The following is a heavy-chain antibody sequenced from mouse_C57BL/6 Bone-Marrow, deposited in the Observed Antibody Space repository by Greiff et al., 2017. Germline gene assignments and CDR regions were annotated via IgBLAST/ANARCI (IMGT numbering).Heavy chain of an antibody. D-gene: IGHD1-1*02. CDR3: ARWEWGSYDWYFDV. CDR1: GYTFTDYY. J-gene: IGHJ1*03. V-gene: IGHV1-26*01. Sequence: VQLQQSGPELVKPGASVKISCKASGYTFTDYYMNWVKQSPGKSLEWIGDINPNNGGTSYNQKFKGKATLTVDKSSSTAYMGLRSLTSEDAAVYYCARWEWGSYDWYFDVGGRGTRVTVSS. CDR2: INPNNGGT.